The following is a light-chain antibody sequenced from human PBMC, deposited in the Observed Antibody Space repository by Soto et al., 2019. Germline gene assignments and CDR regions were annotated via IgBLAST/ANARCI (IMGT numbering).Light chain of an antibody. CDR1: QTSGRNF. CDR3: QLYGISPQ. J-gene: IGKJ5*01. CDR2: ASS. Sequence: EIVLTQSPGTLSLSPGERATLSCKTSQTSGRNFLAWYQHRPGQAPRLLIYASSNRATGIPDRFSGSASGPDFTLTINRLEPEDFAVYYCQLYGISPQFGQGTRLEIK. V-gene: IGKV3-20*01.